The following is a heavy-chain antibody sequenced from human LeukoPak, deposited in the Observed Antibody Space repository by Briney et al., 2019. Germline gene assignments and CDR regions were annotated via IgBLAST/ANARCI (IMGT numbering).Heavy chain of an antibody. CDR1: GFTVSSTF. V-gene: IGHV3-53*01. Sequence: GGSLRLSCAASGFTVSSTFMHWVRQAPGKGLEWVSVIYSGGSTYYADSVKGRFTISRDNSKNTLYLHMNSLRAEDTGVYYCARLLGSSSDYWGQGTLVTVSS. D-gene: IGHD6-6*01. CDR3: ARLLGSSSDY. CDR2: IYSGGST. J-gene: IGHJ4*02.